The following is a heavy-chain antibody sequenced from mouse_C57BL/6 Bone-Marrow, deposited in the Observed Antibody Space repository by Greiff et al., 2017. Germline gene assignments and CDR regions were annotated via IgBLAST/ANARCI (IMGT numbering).Heavy chain of an antibody. J-gene: IGHJ2*01. CDR2: IYPGSGNT. CDR1: GYTFTDYY. D-gene: IGHD1-3*01. V-gene: IGHV1-76*01. CDR3: ARSTNCDY. Sequence: QVQLQKSGAELVRPGASVKLSCKASGYTFTDYYINWVKQRPGQGLEWIGRIYPGSGNTNYNEKFKGKATLTAEKSSSTAYMQLSSLTSEDSAVYFCARSTNCDYWGQGTTLTVSS.